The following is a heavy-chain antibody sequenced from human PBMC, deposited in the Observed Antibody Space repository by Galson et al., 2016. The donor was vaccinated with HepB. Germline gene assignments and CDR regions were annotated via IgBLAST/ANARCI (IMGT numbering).Heavy chain of an antibody. CDR2: ISYDGSKK. CDR3: AKDLKVAGNYYYYGMDV. J-gene: IGHJ6*02. V-gene: IGHV3-30*18. Sequence: SLRLSCAASGFTFSSYGMHWVRQAPGKGLEWVAVISYDGSKKYYGDSVEGRFTISRDNSKNTLFLQMNSLRVEDAAVYYCAKDLKVAGNYYYYGMDVWGQGTMVTVSS. D-gene: IGHD6-19*01. CDR1: GFTFSSYG.